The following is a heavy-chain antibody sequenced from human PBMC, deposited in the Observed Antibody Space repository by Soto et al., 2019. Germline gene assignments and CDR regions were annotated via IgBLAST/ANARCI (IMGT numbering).Heavy chain of an antibody. CDR1: GGSLSGHY. J-gene: IGHJ4*02. CDR2: INRSGVT. V-gene: IGHV4-34*01. D-gene: IGHD1-26*01. Sequence: SETLSLTCAVSGGSLSGHYWSWIREAPGKGLEWIGEINRSGVTNYDPSLKSRVTISVDASKNQFSLQLNSVTAADTAVYYCARAPIIGATFFDYWGQGALVTVYS. CDR3: ARAPIIGATFFDY.